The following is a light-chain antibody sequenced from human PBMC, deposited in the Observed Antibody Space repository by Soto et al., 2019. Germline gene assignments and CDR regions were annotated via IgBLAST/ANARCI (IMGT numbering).Light chain of an antibody. V-gene: IGKV1-27*01. Sequence: DIQMTQSPSSLSASVGDRVTITCRASQGISDYLAWYQQKPGKVPKLLIYAASTLQSGVPSRISGSGSGTDFTLTISNLQSEDVATYYCQKYDSVPLTFGPGTNVAI. J-gene: IGKJ3*01. CDR3: QKYDSVPLT. CDR2: AAS. CDR1: QGISDY.